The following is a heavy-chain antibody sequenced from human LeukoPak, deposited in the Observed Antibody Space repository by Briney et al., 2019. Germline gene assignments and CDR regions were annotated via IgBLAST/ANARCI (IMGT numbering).Heavy chain of an antibody. CDR3: ARGALGYCSSTSCYEGAWFDP. V-gene: IGHV4-38-2*02. D-gene: IGHD2-2*01. Sequence: SETLSLTCTVSGYSISGGYYWGWIRPPPGKGLEWIGPIYHSGNTYYNPSLKSRVTIAIDTSKNQFSLKLRSVTATDTAVYYCARGALGYCSSTSCYEGAWFDPWGQGTLVTVSS. CDR1: GYSISGGYY. J-gene: IGHJ5*02. CDR2: IYHSGNT.